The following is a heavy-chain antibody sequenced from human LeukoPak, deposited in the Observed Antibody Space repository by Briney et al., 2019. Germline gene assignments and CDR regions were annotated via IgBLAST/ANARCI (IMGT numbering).Heavy chain of an antibody. V-gene: IGHV3-30*04. D-gene: IGHD5-18*01. CDR2: ISYDGSNK. CDR1: GFIFSSYA. CDR3: ARVPDTAMVFDY. J-gene: IGHJ4*02. Sequence: GGSLRLSCAASGFIFSSYAMHWVRQAPGKGLEWVAVISYDGSNKYYADSVKGRFTISRDNSKNTLYLQMNSLRAEDTAVYYCARVPDTAMVFDYWGQGTLVTVSS.